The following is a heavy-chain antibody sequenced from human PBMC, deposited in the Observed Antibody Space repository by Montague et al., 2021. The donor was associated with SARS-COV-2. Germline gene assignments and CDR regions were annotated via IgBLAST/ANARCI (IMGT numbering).Heavy chain of an antibody. CDR2: IYHSGST. D-gene: IGHD1-1*01. V-gene: IGHV4-4*02. CDR3: GRFRGVSWGADGTGPSDY. J-gene: IGHJ4*02. Sequence: SETLSLTCAVSGGSVSSSNWWSWVRQPPGKGLEWIGEIYHSGSTNYNPSLKSRVTISVDKSTNQFSLKLSSVTAADTAVYYCGRFRGVSWGADGTGPSDYWGQGTLVTVSS. CDR1: GGSVSSSNW.